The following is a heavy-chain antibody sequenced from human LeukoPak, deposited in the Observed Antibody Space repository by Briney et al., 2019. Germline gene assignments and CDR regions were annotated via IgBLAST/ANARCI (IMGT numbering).Heavy chain of an antibody. CDR2: IYYSGST. CDR1: GGTFSGYY. CDR3: ARRTTVSHEPFDY. V-gene: IGHV4-39*01. Sequence: SATLSLTCAVSGGTFSGYYWGWIRQPPGQGLEWIGSIYYSGSTYYNPSLKRRVTIPVDTSKNQFSLKLSSVTAGDTAGYYCARRTTVSHEPFDYWGQGTLVTVAS. D-gene: IGHD4-11*01. J-gene: IGHJ4*02.